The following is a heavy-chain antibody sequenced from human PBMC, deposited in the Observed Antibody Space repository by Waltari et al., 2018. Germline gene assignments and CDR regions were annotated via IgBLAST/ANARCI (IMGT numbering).Heavy chain of an antibody. CDR1: GWSFSGYY. D-gene: IGHD7-27*01. J-gene: IGHJ3*02. Sequence: QVQLQQRGAGLLKPSETLALSCPGQGWSFSGYYWTWLRQTPGKGLEWIGEISDSGGTKYTPSLKSRVTISLETSKNQFSLKLASVTAADTGMYYCARDSELGAVFDIWGQGTMVTVSS. CDR3: ARDSELGAVFDI. CDR2: ISDSGGT. V-gene: IGHV4-34*01.